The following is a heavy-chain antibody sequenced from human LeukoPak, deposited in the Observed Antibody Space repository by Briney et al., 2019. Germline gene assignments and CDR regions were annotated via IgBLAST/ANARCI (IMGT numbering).Heavy chain of an antibody. CDR2: INPYSGGT. CDR1: GYTFSDYY. Sequence: ASVKVSCKASGYTFSDYYMHWVRQAPGQGLEWMGWINPYSGGTNYAEKFQGRVTMTRDTSITTAYMELSSLRSDDTAVYYCARGLWFGDQGYWGQGTLVTVSS. J-gene: IGHJ4*02. V-gene: IGHV1-2*02. D-gene: IGHD3-10*01. CDR3: ARGLWFGDQGY.